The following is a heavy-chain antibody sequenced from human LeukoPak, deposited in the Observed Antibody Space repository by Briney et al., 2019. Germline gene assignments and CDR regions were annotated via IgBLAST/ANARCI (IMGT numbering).Heavy chain of an antibody. CDR3: TRQECSGGSCSYVDF. Sequence: PGGSLKLSCAASGFDFSGFYVHWVRQASGRGLEWVGLIRNKPNSYTTVYAASVKGRFTISRDDSKNTAYLQMNSLKAEDTAAYYCTRQECSGGSCSYVDFWGQGTLVTVSS. CDR1: GFDFSGFY. V-gene: IGHV3-73*01. CDR2: IRNKPNSYTT. J-gene: IGHJ4*02. D-gene: IGHD2-15*01.